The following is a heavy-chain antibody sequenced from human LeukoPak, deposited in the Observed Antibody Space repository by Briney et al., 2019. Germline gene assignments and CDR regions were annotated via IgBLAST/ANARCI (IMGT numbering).Heavy chain of an antibody. CDR2: IYHSGST. CDR1: GGSISSSNW. D-gene: IGHD6-19*01. V-gene: IGHV4-4*02. CDR3: ARRIAVTGSFDF. J-gene: IGHJ4*02. Sequence: PSETLSLTCAVSGGSISSSNWWSWVRQPPGKGLEWIGSIYHSGSTYYNPPLKSRVTISKDRSKNQFSLKLSSVTAADTALYYCARRIAVTGSFDFWGQGTLVTVSS.